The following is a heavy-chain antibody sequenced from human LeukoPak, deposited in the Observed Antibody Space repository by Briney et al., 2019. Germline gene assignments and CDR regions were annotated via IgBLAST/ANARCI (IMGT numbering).Heavy chain of an antibody. V-gene: IGHV1-69*02. CDR1: GGTFSSYT. D-gene: IGHD6-13*01. J-gene: IGHJ4*02. CDR2: IIPILGIA. Sequence: SVKVSCKASGGTFSSYTISWVRQAPGQGLEWMGRIIPILGIANYAQKFQGRVTITADKSTSTAYMELSSLRSEDTAVYYCARGVGSSSWYGGYYFDYWGQGTLVTVSS. CDR3: ARGVGSSSWYGGYYFDY.